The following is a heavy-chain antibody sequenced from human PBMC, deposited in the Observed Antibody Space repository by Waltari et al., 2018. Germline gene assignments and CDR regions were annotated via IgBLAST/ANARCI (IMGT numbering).Heavy chain of an antibody. J-gene: IGHJ6*02. V-gene: IGHV1-24*01. CDR3: ATDASIAARGNYYYYYYGMDV. CDR1: GYTLTELS. Sequence: QVQLVQSGAEVKKPGASVKVSCKVSGYTLTELSMHWVRQAPGKGLAWMGGFDPEDGETIYAQKFQGRVTMTEDTSTDTAYMELSSLRSEDTAVYYCATDASIAARGNYYYYYYGMDVWGQGTTVTVSS. CDR2: FDPEDGET. D-gene: IGHD6-6*01.